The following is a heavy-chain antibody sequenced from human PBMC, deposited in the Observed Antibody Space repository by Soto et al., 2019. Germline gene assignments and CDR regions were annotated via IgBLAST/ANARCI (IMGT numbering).Heavy chain of an antibody. D-gene: IGHD3-10*01. V-gene: IGHV5-51*01. CDR3: ARHHITMVRGVISYYYYGMDV. CDR2: TYPGDSDT. J-gene: IGHJ6*02. CDR1: GYSFTSYW. Sequence: PGESLKISCKGSGYSFTSYWIGWVRQMPGKGLEWMRITYPGDSDTRYSPSFQGQVTISADKSISTAYLQWSSLKASDTAMYYCARHHITMVRGVISYYYYGMDVWGQGTTVTDSS.